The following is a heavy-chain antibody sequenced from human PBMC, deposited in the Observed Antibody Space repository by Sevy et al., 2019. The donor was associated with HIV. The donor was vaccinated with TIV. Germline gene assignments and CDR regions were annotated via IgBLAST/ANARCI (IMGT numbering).Heavy chain of an antibody. J-gene: IGHJ4*02. V-gene: IGHV4-39*01. CDR3: AGPTLTYSSGWSYYDS. D-gene: IGHD6-19*01. CDR2: INYSGST. Sequence: SETLSLTCTVSGASISSSGYCWGWIRQPPGKGLEWIASINYSGSTFYNPSLKSRVTISSDTSKNQFSLKLNSVTAADTAIYYCAGPTLTYSSGWSYYDSWGQGTVVTVS. CDR1: GASISSSGYC.